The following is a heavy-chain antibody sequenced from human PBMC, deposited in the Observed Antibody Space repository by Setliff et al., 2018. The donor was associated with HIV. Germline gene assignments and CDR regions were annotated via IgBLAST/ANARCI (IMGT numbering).Heavy chain of an antibody. J-gene: IGHJ5*02. CDR2: IHTTGST. D-gene: IGHD3-16*01. CDR3: VKRTFGSGRFDP. CDR1: GDSISSGSYY. V-gene: IGHV4-61*09. Sequence: SETLSLTCSVSGDSISSGSYYWSWIRLPAGKGLEWIGQIHTTGSTNYNPSLKSRVTISIDTSKNQFSLKLNSVTATDTAVYYCVKRTFGSGRFDPWGQGTLVTVSS.